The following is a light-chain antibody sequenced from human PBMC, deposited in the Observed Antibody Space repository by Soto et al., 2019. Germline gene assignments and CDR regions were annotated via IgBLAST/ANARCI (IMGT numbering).Light chain of an antibody. CDR1: SSDVGAYDY. J-gene: IGLJ1*01. Sequence: QSVLTQPPSASGSPGQSVTISCTGTSSDVGAYDYVSWYQQHPGKAPKLIIYDVSERPSGVPDRFSGSKSGNTGNTASLTISGLQDEDEADYYCCSYAGSYTHVFGSGTKVTVL. CDR2: DVS. V-gene: IGLV2-11*01. CDR3: CSYAGSYTHV.